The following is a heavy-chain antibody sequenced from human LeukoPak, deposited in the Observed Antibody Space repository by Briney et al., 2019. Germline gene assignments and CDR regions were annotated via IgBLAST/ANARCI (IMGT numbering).Heavy chain of an antibody. D-gene: IGHD4-17*01. CDR3: ARVTVTTVGLDY. J-gene: IGHJ4*02. Sequence: VASVTRSCKASGYTFTGYYMHWVRQAPGQGLEWMGWINPNSGGTNYAQKFQGRVTMTRDTSISTAYMELSRLRSDDTAVYYCARVTVTTVGLDYWGQGTLVTVSS. CDR2: INPNSGGT. V-gene: IGHV1-2*02. CDR1: GYTFTGYY.